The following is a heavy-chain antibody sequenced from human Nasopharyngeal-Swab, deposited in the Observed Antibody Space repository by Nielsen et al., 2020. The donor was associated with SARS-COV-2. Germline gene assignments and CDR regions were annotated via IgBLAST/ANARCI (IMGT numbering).Heavy chain of an antibody. Sequence: ASVKVSCKASGYTFARYYMHWVRQAPGKGLEWMGGFDPEDGETIYAQKFQGRVTMTEDTSTDTAYMELSSLRSEDTAVYYCATVGYSSSWYVEYFQHWGQGTLVTVSS. D-gene: IGHD6-13*01. J-gene: IGHJ1*01. CDR3: ATVGYSSSWYVEYFQH. CDR2: FDPEDGET. V-gene: IGHV1-24*01. CDR1: GYTFARYY.